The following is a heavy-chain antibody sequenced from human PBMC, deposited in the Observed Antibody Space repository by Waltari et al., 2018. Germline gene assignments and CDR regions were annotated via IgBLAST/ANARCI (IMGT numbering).Heavy chain of an antibody. CDR1: GFTVSTNY. Sequence: EVQLVESGGALVQPGGSLRLSFAAPGFTVSTNYLNWVRQAPGKGLEWFSVIYSDGRTYYIDSVKGRFTISRDNSKNTLYLQMNSLRPEDTAVYYCARSYHYDNGGKAFDHWGQGTLVTVSS. D-gene: IGHD3-22*01. CDR3: ARSYHYDNGGKAFDH. V-gene: IGHV3-66*02. CDR2: IYSDGRT. J-gene: IGHJ4*02.